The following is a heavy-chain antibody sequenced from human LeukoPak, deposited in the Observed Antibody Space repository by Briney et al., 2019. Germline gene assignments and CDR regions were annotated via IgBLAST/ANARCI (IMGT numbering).Heavy chain of an antibody. CDR2: ISAYNGNT. J-gene: IGHJ4*02. CDR1: GYTFTSYG. CDR3: ARRPYSSSWYQEIDY. Sequence: ASVKVSCKASGYTFTSYGISWVRQAPGQGLEWMGWISAYNGNTNYAQKLQGRVTMTTDTSTSTAYMELSRLRSDDTAVYYCARRPYSSSWYQEIDYWGQGTLVTVSS. V-gene: IGHV1-18*01. D-gene: IGHD6-13*01.